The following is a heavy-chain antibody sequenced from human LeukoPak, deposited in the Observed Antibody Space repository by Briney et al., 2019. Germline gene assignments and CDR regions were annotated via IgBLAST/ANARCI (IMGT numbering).Heavy chain of an antibody. J-gene: IGHJ4*02. Sequence: PGGSLRLSCAASGFTFSSYWMSWVRQAPGKGLEWVANIKQDGSEKYYVDSVKGRFTISRDNAKNSLYLQMNSLRAEDTAVYYCARDKIPLFGATSDYWGQGTLVTVSS. D-gene: IGHD3-3*01. V-gene: IGHV3-7*01. CDR3: ARDKIPLFGATSDY. CDR1: GFTFSSYW. CDR2: IKQDGSEK.